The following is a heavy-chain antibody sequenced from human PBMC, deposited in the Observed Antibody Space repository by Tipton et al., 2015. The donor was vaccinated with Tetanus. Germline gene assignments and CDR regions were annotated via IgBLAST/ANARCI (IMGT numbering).Heavy chain of an antibody. CDR1: GGSISSYY. J-gene: IGHJ4*02. V-gene: IGHV4-59*01. Sequence: TLSLTCTVSGGSISSYYWSWIRQPPGKGLEWIGYIYYSWSTNYNPSLKSRVTISVDTSKNQFSLKLSSVTAADTAVYYCARGGLGEVGYWGQGTLVTVSS. CDR3: ARGGLGEVGY. CDR2: IYYSWST. D-gene: IGHD3-16*01.